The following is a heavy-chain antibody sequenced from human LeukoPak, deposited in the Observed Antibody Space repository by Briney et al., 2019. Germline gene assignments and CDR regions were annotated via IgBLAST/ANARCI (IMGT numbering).Heavy chain of an antibody. Sequence: GASVKVSCKASGYTFTDYYIHWVRQAPGQGLEWMGWMNPDSGGTNYAQKFKGRVTMTRDTSISTAYMELSRLRSDDTAVYYCARANMVGGVGSFFDRNWFDPWGQGTLVTVSS. CDR3: ARANMVGGVGSFFDRNWFDP. CDR1: GYTFTDYY. V-gene: IGHV1-2*02. CDR2: MNPDSGGT. J-gene: IGHJ5*02. D-gene: IGHD3-10*01.